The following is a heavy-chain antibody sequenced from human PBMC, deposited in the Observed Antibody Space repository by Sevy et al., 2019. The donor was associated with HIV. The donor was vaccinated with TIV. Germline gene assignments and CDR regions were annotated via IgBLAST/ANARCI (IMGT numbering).Heavy chain of an antibody. V-gene: IGHV4-61*02. D-gene: IGHD1-26*01. CDR1: GGSISSGSYY. Sequence: SETLSLTCTVSGGSISSGSYYWSWIRQPAGKGLEWIGRIYTSGSTIYNPSLKSRVTMSVDTSKNQFSLKLSSVTAADTAVYYCACTSSSGSYPSYFDYWGQGTLVTVSS. CDR2: IYTSGST. J-gene: IGHJ4*02. CDR3: ACTSSSGSYPSYFDY.